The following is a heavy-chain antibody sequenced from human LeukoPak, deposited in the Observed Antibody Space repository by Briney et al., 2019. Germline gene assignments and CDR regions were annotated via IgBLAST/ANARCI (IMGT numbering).Heavy chain of an antibody. CDR3: ARRGNYFDY. CDR2: IYYSGST. CDR1: GGSISSGGYS. V-gene: IGHV4-30-2*01. Sequence: SETLSLTCAVSGGSISSGGYSWSWIRQPPGKGLEWIGYIYYSGSTYYNPSLKSRVTISVDRSKNQFSLKLSSVTAADTAVYYCARRGNYFDYWGQGTLVTVSS. J-gene: IGHJ4*02.